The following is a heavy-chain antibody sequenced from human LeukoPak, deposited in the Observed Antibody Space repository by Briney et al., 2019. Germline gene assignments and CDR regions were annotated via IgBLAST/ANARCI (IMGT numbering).Heavy chain of an antibody. Sequence: SVNVSCKASGGTFSSYAISWVRQAPGQGLEWMGGIIPIFGTANYAQKFQGRVTITADESTSTVYMELSSLRSEDTAVYYCARDVEAAGISSYGMDVWGQGTTVTVSS. CDR3: ARDVEAAGISSYGMDV. D-gene: IGHD6-13*01. J-gene: IGHJ6*02. CDR2: IIPIFGTA. CDR1: GGTFSSYA. V-gene: IGHV1-69*13.